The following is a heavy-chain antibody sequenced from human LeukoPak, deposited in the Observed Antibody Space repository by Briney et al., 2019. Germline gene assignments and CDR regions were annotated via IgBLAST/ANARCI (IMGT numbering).Heavy chain of an antibody. V-gene: IGHV3-30*02. D-gene: IGHD5-12*01. CDR1: GFVFSNYG. J-gene: IGHJ4*02. CDR2: VRYDGSNE. CDR3: AKDSNSGYVSVGPNF. Sequence: GGSLRLSCAASGFVFSNYGMHWVRQAPGKGLEWVAFVRYDGSNEYNADSVKGRFTISRDNSKNTLYLQMNSLTTEDTGVYSCAKDSNSGYVSVGPNFWGRGTLVTVAS.